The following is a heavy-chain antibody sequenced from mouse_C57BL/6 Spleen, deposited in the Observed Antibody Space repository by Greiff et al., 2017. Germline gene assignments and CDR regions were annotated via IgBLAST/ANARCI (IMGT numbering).Heavy chain of an antibody. J-gene: IGHJ2*01. CDR1: GYAFSSSW. CDR2: IYPGGGDT. V-gene: IGHV1-82*01. D-gene: IGHD1-1*01. Sequence: VKLLESGPELVKPGASVKISCQASGYAFSSSWMNWVKQRPGKGLEWIGRIYPGGGDTNYNGKCKGKATLTDDNSSSTAYMQLSSLTSEDSSVYFCARSDGNSYGNYFDYWGQGTTLTVSA. CDR3: ARSDGNSYGNYFDY.